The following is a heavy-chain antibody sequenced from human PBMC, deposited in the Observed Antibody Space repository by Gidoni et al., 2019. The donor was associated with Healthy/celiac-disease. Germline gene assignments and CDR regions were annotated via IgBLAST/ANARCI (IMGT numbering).Heavy chain of an antibody. CDR1: GGSISSSSYY. Sequence: QLQLQESGPGLVKPSETLSLTCTVSGGSISSSSYYWGWIRQPPGKGLEWIGSIYYSGSTYYNPSLKSRVTISVDTSKNQFSLKLSSVTAADTAVYYCARHARDFWSGYELDYWGQGTLVTVSS. J-gene: IGHJ4*02. CDR2: IYYSGST. CDR3: ARHARDFWSGYELDY. V-gene: IGHV4-39*01. D-gene: IGHD3-3*01.